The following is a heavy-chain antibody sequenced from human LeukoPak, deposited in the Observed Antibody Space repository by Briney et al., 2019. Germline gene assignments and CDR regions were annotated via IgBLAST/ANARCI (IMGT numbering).Heavy chain of an antibody. V-gene: IGHV4-59*01. CDR2: MYHSGST. Sequence: SETLSLTCTGCGGFISSYYWSWLRQPPGKGLEWIGYMYHSGSTNYNPSLKSRVTISVDTSKNQFSLNLSSVTAADTAVYYCARVGEGKTKIRREYDYWGRGTLVSVSS. CDR3: ARVGEGKTKIRREYDY. D-gene: IGHD5-12*01. CDR1: GGFISSYY. J-gene: IGHJ4*02.